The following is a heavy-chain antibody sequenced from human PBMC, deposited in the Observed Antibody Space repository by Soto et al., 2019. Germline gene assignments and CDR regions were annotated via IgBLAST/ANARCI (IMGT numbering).Heavy chain of an antibody. D-gene: IGHD6-19*01. V-gene: IGHV3-66*01. CDR1: GFTVSSKY. Sequence: PGGSLRLSCAASGFTVSSKYMNWVRQAPGKGLEWVSVIYSGGSTYYADSVKGRFTISRDNSKNTLYLQMNSLRAEDTAVYYCARDGDGPQWLSLDYWGQGTLVTVSS. J-gene: IGHJ4*02. CDR3: ARDGDGPQWLSLDY. CDR2: IYSGGST.